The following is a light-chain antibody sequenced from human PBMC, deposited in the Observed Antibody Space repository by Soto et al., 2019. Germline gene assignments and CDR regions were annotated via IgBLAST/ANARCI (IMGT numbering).Light chain of an antibody. J-gene: IGKJ5*01. CDR1: QSVSSN. CDR2: GAS. V-gene: IGKV3-11*01. Sequence: EIVLTQSPATLSLSPGERATLSCRASQSVSSNLAWYQQKPGQAPRLLIYGASNRATDIPARFSGSGSGTDFTLTISSLEPEDFAVYYCQQRSNWPPITFGQGTRLEI. CDR3: QQRSNWPPIT.